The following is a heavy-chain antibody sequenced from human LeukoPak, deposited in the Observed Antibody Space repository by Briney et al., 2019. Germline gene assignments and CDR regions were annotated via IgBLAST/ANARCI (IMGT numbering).Heavy chain of an antibody. CDR3: ARIQWFGESNWFDP. Sequence: PEGSLRLSCAASGFTFSSYAMHWVRQAPGKGLEWVAVISYDGSNKYYADSVKGRFTISRDNSKNTLYLQMNSLRAEDTAVYYCARIQWFGESNWFDPWGQGTLVTVSS. J-gene: IGHJ5*02. CDR2: ISYDGSNK. V-gene: IGHV3-30-3*01. D-gene: IGHD3-10*01. CDR1: GFTFSSYA.